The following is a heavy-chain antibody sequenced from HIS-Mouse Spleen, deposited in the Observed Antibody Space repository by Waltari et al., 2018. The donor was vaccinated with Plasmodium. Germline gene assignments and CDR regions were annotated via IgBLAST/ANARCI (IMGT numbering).Heavy chain of an antibody. CDR3: ARVGYCSSTSCYSYYYYGMDV. CDR1: GFTFSSYW. Sequence: SCAASGFTFSSYWMSWVRQAPGKGLEWVANIKQDGSEKYYVDSVKGRFTISRDNAKNSLYLQMNSLRAEDTAVYYCARVGYCSSTSCYSYYYYGMDVWGQGTTVTVSS. V-gene: IGHV3-7*01. J-gene: IGHJ6*02. CDR2: IKQDGSEK. D-gene: IGHD2-2*01.